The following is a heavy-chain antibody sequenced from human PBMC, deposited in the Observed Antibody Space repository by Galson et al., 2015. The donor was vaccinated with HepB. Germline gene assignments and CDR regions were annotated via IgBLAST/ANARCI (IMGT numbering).Heavy chain of an antibody. D-gene: IGHD3-9*01. V-gene: IGHV1-2*02. Sequence: SVKVSCKASGYTFTSYAMNWVRQAPRQGLEWMGWISPNSGVTDYAQKFQGRVTMARDTSISTAYMELSSLRSDDTAVYYCARTRLGDPFDIWGQGTMVTVSS. CDR1: GYTFTSYA. J-gene: IGHJ3*02. CDR3: ARTRLGDPFDI. CDR2: ISPNSGVT.